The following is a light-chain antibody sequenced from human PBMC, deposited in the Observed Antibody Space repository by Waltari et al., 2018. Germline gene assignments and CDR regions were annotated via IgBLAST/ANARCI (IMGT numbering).Light chain of an antibody. CDR2: EVT. Sequence: QSALTQPPSASASPGQPVTISCPGTSSHVGAYDRGSWYQRHPAKPPKLVIYEVTKRPSGVPDRFSGSKSGNAASLTVSGLQAEDEADYYCSSYVSGNKGVFGTGTQVTVL. CDR3: SSYVSGNKGV. J-gene: IGLJ1*01. CDR1: SSHVGAYDR. V-gene: IGLV2-8*01.